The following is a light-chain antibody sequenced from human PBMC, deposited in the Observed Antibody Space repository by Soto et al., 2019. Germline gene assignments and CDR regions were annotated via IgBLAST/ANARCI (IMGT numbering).Light chain of an antibody. CDR1: QRISSW. V-gene: IGKV1-5*01. CDR2: DSS. CDR3: QQYNDYWT. J-gene: IGKJ1*01. Sequence: DIQMTQSPSTLSASVGDRVTITCRASQRISSWLAWYQQKPGKAPKLLIYDSSNLESGVPSRFSGSGSGTEFTLTISSLQPDDFATYYCQQYNDYWTFGQGTKVDIK.